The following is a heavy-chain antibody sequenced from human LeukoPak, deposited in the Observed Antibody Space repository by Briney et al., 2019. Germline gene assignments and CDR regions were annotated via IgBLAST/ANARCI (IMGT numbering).Heavy chain of an antibody. D-gene: IGHD3-3*01. Sequence: SETLSLTCTVSGGSISSSSYYWGWIRQPPGKGLEWIGSIYYSGSTYYNPSLKSRVTISVDTSKNQFSLKLSSVTAADTAVYYCARLAIFGVTRRDVWGQGTLVTVSS. CDR2: IYYSGST. J-gene: IGHJ4*02. CDR1: GGSISSSSYY. CDR3: ARLAIFGVTRRDV. V-gene: IGHV4-39*01.